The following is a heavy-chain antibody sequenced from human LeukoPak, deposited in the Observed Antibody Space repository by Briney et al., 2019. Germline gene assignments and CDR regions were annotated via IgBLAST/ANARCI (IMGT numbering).Heavy chain of an antibody. J-gene: IGHJ4*02. CDR3: ARASYYDSSGYYPVVVGDLDY. D-gene: IGHD3-22*01. CDR2: INAYNGNT. Sequence: ASVKVSCKASGYTFTSYGISWLRQAPGQGLEWMGWINAYNGNTNYAQKLQGRVTMTTDTSTSTAYMELRSLRSDDTAVYYCARASYYDSSGYYPVVVGDLDYWGQGTLVTVSS. CDR1: GYTFTSYG. V-gene: IGHV1-18*01.